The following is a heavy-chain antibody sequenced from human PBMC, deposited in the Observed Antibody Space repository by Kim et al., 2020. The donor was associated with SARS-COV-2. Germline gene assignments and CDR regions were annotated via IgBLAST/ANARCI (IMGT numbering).Heavy chain of an antibody. CDR2: ISYDGSNK. J-gene: IGHJ3*02. D-gene: IGHD6-19*01. CDR1: GFTFSSYG. CDR3: VKIVAGGSGWPRGAFDI. V-gene: IGHV3-30*18. Sequence: GGSLRLSCAASGFTFSSYGMHWVRQAPGKGLEWVAVISYDGSNKYYADSVKGRFTISRDNSKNTLYLQMNSLRAEDTAVYYCVKIVAGGSGWPRGAFDI.